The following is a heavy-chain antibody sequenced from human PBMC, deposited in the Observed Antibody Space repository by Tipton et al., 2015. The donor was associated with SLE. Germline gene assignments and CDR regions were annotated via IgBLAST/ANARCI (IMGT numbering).Heavy chain of an antibody. Sequence: SLRLSCAASGFTFSSYGMHWVRQAPGKGLEWVAFIRYDGSNKYYADSVKGRFTISRDNSKNTLYLQMNSLRAEDTAVYYCAKSFRYQLQYYFDYWGQGTLVTVSS. V-gene: IGHV3-30*02. J-gene: IGHJ4*02. CDR3: AKSFRYQLQYYFDY. CDR2: IRYDGSNK. D-gene: IGHD2-2*01. CDR1: GFTFSSYG.